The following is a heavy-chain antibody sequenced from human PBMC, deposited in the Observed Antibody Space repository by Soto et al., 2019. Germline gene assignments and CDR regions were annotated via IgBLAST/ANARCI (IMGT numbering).Heavy chain of an antibody. Sequence: GGSLRLSCAASGFTFSSYAMSWVRQAPGKGLEWVSAISGSGGSTYYADSVKGRFTISRDNSKNTLYLQMNSLRAEDTAVYYCAKRIEPRLITMVRGNSETGGMDVWGQGTTVTVSS. CDR1: GFTFSSYA. V-gene: IGHV3-23*01. CDR3: AKRIEPRLITMVRGNSETGGMDV. J-gene: IGHJ6*02. CDR2: ISGSGGST. D-gene: IGHD3-10*01.